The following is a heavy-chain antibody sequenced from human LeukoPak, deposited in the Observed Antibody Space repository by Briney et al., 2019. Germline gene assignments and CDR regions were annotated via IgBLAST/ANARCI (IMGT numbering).Heavy chain of an antibody. CDR2: INAGNGKT. V-gene: IGHV1-3*01. J-gene: IGHJ4*02. CDR1: GYTFTDYA. D-gene: IGHD4-17*01. CDR3: ARARWTSTVTTYYLDY. Sequence: GASVKVSWKTSGYTFTDYAVQWVRQAPGQRLEWMGWINAGNGKTKYSQKFQDRVTITRDTSATTAYLDLNSLRSEDTAVYYCARARWTSTVTTYYLDYWGQGTLVTVPS.